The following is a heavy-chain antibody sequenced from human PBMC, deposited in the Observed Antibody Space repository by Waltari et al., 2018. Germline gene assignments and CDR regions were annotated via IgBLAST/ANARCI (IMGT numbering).Heavy chain of an antibody. Sequence: QVQLQQWGAGLLKPSETLSLTCAVYGGSFSGSYWSWIRQPPGKGLEWIGEINHSGSTNYNPSLKSRVTISVDTSKNQFSLKLSSVTAADTAVYYCASAPILYTAMVTVYFDYWGQGTLVTVSS. CDR1: GGSFSGSY. CDR3: ASAPILYTAMVTVYFDY. V-gene: IGHV4-34*01. J-gene: IGHJ4*02. CDR2: INHSGST. D-gene: IGHD5-18*01.